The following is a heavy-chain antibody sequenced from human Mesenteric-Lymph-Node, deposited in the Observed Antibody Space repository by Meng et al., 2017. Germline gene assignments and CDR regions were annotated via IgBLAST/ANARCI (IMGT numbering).Heavy chain of an antibody. CDR1: VFTFSSYW. J-gene: IGHJ4*02. V-gene: IGHV3-74*01. CDR3: AAAMGSY. Sequence: ELGVVGAGGSHVGPGGYLCFYCSASVFTFSSYWMRGVRQAPGMGMVWVKRINSDDTNTTYADHVKGRLVISRDKAKNTLYLQMITLRAEGTAVYYWAAAMGSYWGQGALVTVSS. CDR2: INSDDTNT. D-gene: IGHD5-18*01.